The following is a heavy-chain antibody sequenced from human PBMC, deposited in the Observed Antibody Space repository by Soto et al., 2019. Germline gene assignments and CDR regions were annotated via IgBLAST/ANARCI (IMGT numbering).Heavy chain of an antibody. CDR2: VSTYNGNT. Sequence: QVQLVQSGPEVKMPGASVNVSCKASGYTFTSYGINWVRQAPGQGLERMGRVSTYNGNTKYAQKFQGRVTMTTDTSTTTVYMHLRSLRSDDTAVYYCARERGLTASTLFGYWGQGTVVTVS. D-gene: IGHD3-10*02. J-gene: IGHJ4*02. CDR3: ARERGLTASTLFGY. CDR1: GYTFTSYG. V-gene: IGHV1-18*01.